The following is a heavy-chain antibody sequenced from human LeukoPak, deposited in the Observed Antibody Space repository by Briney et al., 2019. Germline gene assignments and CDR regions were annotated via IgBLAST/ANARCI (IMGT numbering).Heavy chain of an antibody. CDR1: GGTFSSYA. D-gene: IGHD2-21*02. J-gene: IGHJ6*03. CDR3: QTRAYCGGDCPITYYYYYMDV. Sequence: SVKVSCKASGGTFSSYAISWVRQAPGQGLEWMGRIIPIFGTASYAQKFQGRVTITTDESTSTAYMELSSLRSEDTAVYYCQTRAYCGGDCPITYYYYYMDVWGKGTTVTVSS. V-gene: IGHV1-69*05. CDR2: IIPIFGTA.